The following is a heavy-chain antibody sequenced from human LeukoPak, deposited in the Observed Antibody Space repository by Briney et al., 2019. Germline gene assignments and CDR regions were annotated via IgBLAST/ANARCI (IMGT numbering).Heavy chain of an antibody. Sequence: SETLSLTCAVYGGSFSGYYWSWIRQPPGKGLEWIGEINHSGSTNYNPSLKSRVTMSVDTSKNQFSLKLSSVTAADTAVYYCARGRFLDLAFDYWGQGTLVTVSS. CDR2: INHSGST. CDR3: ARGRFLDLAFDY. V-gene: IGHV4-34*01. J-gene: IGHJ4*02. D-gene: IGHD3-3*01. CDR1: GGSFSGYY.